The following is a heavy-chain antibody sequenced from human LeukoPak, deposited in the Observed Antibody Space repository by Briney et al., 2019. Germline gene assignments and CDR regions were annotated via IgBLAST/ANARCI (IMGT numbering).Heavy chain of an antibody. J-gene: IGHJ6*03. Sequence: PSETPSLTCTVSGGSISSYYWSWIRQPPGKGLEWIGYIYYSGSTNYNPSLKSRVTISVDTSKNQFSLKLSSVTAADTAVYYCARGLYDSSGYYGYYYYYYMDVWGKGTTVTVSS. CDR3: ARGLYDSSGYYGYYYYYYMDV. D-gene: IGHD3-22*01. CDR2: IYYSGST. V-gene: IGHV4-59*01. CDR1: GGSISSYY.